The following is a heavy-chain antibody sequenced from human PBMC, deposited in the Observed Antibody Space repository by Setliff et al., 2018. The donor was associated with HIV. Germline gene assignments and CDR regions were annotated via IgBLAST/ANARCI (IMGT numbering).Heavy chain of an antibody. CDR1: GYTLTELT. D-gene: IGHD2-21*02. CDR2: FDPEDGDT. V-gene: IGHV1-24*01. Sequence: GASVKVSCKVSGYTLTELTMHWVRQAPGKGLEWMGRFDPEDGDTLYAQRFQGRVTMTEDSSTDTAYMELGSLTSDDTAVYYCATAKEHWVTEGGFDVWGQGTLVTVSS. CDR3: ATAKEHWVTEGGFDV. J-gene: IGHJ4*02.